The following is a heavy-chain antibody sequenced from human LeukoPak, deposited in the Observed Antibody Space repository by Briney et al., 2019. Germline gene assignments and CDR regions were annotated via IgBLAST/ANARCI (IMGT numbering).Heavy chain of an antibody. CDR1: GGTFSSYA. J-gene: IGHJ4*02. Sequence: GASVKVSCTASGGTFSSYAISWVRQAPGQGLEWMGRIIPILGIANYAQKFQGGVTITADKSTSTAYMELSSLRSEDTAVYYCARGTGYSYGYEYWGQGTLVTVSS. CDR3: ARGTGYSYGYEY. CDR2: IIPILGIA. D-gene: IGHD5-18*01. V-gene: IGHV1-69*04.